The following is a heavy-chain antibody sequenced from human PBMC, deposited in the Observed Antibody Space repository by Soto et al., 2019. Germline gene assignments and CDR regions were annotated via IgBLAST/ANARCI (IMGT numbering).Heavy chain of an antibody. Sequence: HPGGSLRLSCAASGFTFSTYLMTWVRQAPGKGLEWVANINQDGSEKYYVDSVKGRFTISRDNAKNSLYLQMNSLRAEDTALYYCVRWGGYYWGQGTLVTVSS. J-gene: IGHJ4*02. CDR1: GFTFSTYL. D-gene: IGHD3-10*01. CDR2: INQDGSEK. V-gene: IGHV3-7*03. CDR3: VRWGGYY.